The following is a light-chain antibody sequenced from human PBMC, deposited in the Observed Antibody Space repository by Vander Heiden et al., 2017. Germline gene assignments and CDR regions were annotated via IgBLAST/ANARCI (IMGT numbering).Light chain of an antibody. Sequence: EIVLPQSPGTLSLSPGERATLSCRASQSVSSSYLAWYQQKPGQAPRLLIYGASSRATGIPDRFSGSGSGTDFTLTISRLEPEDFAVYYCQQYGSSLSGYTFGQGTKLEIK. V-gene: IGKV3-20*01. CDR2: GAS. J-gene: IGKJ2*01. CDR1: QSVSSSY. CDR3: QQYGSSLSGYT.